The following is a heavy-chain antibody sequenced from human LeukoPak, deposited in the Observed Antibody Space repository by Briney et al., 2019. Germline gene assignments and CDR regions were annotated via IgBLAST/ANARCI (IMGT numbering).Heavy chain of an antibody. CDR1: GFTFSSYA. CDR3: ARRITMIVVVPDYGMDV. J-gene: IGHJ6*02. Sequence: GGSLRLSCAASGFTFSSYAMHWVRQAPGKGLEWVAVISYDGSNKYYADSVKGRFTISRDNSKNTLYLQMNSLRAEDTAVYYCARRITMIVVVPDYGMDVWGQGTTVTVSS. D-gene: IGHD3-22*01. V-gene: IGHV3-30-3*01. CDR2: ISYDGSNK.